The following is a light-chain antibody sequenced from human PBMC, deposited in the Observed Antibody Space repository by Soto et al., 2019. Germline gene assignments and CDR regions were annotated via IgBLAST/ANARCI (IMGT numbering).Light chain of an antibody. CDR3: QQSYSNPYT. Sequence: DIPMTQSPSSLSVSVGDRVTITCRASQSITSYLNWYQQKPGKAPKLLVYAASTLQSVVPSRFSGSGSGTDFTLTISSLQPEDFATYYCQQSYSNPYTFGQGTKLAIK. CDR2: AAS. J-gene: IGKJ2*01. CDR1: QSITSY. V-gene: IGKV1-39*01.